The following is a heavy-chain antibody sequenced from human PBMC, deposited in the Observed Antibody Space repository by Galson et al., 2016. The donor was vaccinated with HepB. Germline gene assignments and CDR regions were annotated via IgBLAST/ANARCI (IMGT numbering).Heavy chain of an antibody. V-gene: IGHV3-21*01. CDR1: GFTFSSYT. CDR2: IGSRSTYI. Sequence: SLRLSCAASGFTFSSYTMNWVRQAPGKGLECVSSIGSRSTYIYYADSVKGRFTIYRDNAKNSLSLQMNSLRAEDTAVYYCSRVMSTTYYGMDVWGQGTPGTVSS. D-gene: IGHD2/OR15-2a*01. CDR3: SRVMSTTYYGMDV. J-gene: IGHJ6*02.